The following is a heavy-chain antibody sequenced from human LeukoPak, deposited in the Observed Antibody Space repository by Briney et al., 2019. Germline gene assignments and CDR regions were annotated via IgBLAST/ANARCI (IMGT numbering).Heavy chain of an antibody. CDR3: ARGGIAVAGTDY. V-gene: IGHV3-33*01. CDR2: IWYDGSNK. CDR1: GFTFSSYG. D-gene: IGHD6-19*01. J-gene: IGHJ4*02. Sequence: GGSLRLSCAASGFTFSSYGMHWVRQAPGKGLEWVAVIWYDGSNKYYADSVKGRFTISRDNSKNTLYLQMNSLRAEVTAMYYCARGGIAVAGTDYWGQGTLVTVSS.